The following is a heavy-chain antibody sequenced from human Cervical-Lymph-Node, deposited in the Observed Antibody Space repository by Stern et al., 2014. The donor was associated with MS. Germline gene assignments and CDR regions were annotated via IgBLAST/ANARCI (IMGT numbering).Heavy chain of an antibody. Sequence: VQLVQSGAEVKKPGESLKISCKGSGYTFPNYLIAWVRQMPGKSLEWMGIIYPGDSDTTYSPSFQGQVTISADKSISAAFLQWSSLKASDTAIYYCARVHTAVLSPFDYWGQGTLVTVSS. CDR3: ARVHTAVLSPFDY. J-gene: IGHJ4*02. CDR2: IYPGDSDT. V-gene: IGHV5-51*01. CDR1: GYTFPNYL. D-gene: IGHD5-18*01.